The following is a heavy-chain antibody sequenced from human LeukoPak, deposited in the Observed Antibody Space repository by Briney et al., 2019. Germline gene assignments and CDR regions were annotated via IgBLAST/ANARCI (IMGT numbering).Heavy chain of an antibody. D-gene: IGHD6-13*01. V-gene: IGHV3-23*01. CDR2: ISDSDSGT. CDR3: ARGEAAAVPPDAFDI. J-gene: IGHJ3*02. Sequence: GGSLRLSCAASGFTFSTYAMSWVRQAPGKGLEWVSGISDSDSGTYYADSVKGRFTISRDNSKNTLYLQMNSLRAEDTAVYYCARGEAAAVPPDAFDIWGQGTMVTVSS. CDR1: GFTFSTYA.